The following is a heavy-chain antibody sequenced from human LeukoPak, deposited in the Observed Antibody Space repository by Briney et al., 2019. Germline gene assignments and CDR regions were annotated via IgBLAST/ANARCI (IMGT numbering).Heavy chain of an antibody. CDR3: ARDLYSVSYPVGY. V-gene: IGHV1-18*01. CDR2: ISAYNGNT. Sequence: ASVKVSCKASGYTFTSYGISWVRQAPGQGFEWMGWISAYNGNTNNPQKLQGRVTMTTDTLTNTAYMELRSLRSDDTAVYYCARDLYSVSYPVGYWGQGTLVTVSS. J-gene: IGHJ4*02. CDR1: GYTFTSYG. D-gene: IGHD1-26*01.